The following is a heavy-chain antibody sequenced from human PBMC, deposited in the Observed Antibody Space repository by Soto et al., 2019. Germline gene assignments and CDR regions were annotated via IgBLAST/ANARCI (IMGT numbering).Heavy chain of an antibody. J-gene: IGHJ4*02. CDR1: GGSISSYY. Sequence: SETLSLTCTVSGGSISSYYWSWIRQPPGKGLEWIGYIYYSGSTNYNPSLKSRVTISVDTSKNQFSLKLSSVTAADTAVYYCARGGARGYSYPAYFDYWGQVTLVTVSS. CDR2: IYYSGST. D-gene: IGHD5-18*01. V-gene: IGHV4-59*01. CDR3: ARGGARGYSYPAYFDY.